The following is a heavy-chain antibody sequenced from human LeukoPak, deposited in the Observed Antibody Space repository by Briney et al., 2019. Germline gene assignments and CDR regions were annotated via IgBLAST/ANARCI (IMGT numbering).Heavy chain of an antibody. Sequence: GGSLRLSCAASGFTFNDYAMHWVRQVPGKGLEWVSLITWNGAYTFYTDSVKGRFTISRDNAKNSLYLQMNSLRDDDTAVYYCARDPYSGNLGPTYYYYMDVWGKGTTVTVPS. V-gene: IGHV3-43D*03. CDR1: GFTFNDYA. CDR2: ITWNGAYT. D-gene: IGHD1-26*01. CDR3: ARDPYSGNLGPTYYYYMDV. J-gene: IGHJ6*03.